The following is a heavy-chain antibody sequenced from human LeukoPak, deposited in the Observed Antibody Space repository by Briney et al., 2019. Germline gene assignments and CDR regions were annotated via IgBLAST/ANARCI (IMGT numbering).Heavy chain of an antibody. Sequence: GGSLRLSCAASGFTFGLTFNNYARNWVRQAPGKGMDWVSTIDASAGSTYYADSVKGRFTISRDNSKNTFFLQMNTLRAADTAVYYCAKGSGSGWYGWFAPWGQGTLVTVSS. J-gene: IGHJ5*02. V-gene: IGHV3-23*01. D-gene: IGHD6-19*01. CDR1: GFTFGLTFNNYA. CDR2: IDASAGST. CDR3: AKGSGSGWYGWFAP.